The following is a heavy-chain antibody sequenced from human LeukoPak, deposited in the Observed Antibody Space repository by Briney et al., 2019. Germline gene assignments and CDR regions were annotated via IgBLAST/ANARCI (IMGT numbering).Heavy chain of an antibody. CDR3: ARDVIAAAGTYNWFDP. Sequence: ASVKVSCKASGGTFSSYAISWVRQAPGQGLEWMGWINTNTGNPTYAQGFTGRFVFSLDTSVSAAYLQISSLKAEDTAVYYCARDVIAAAGTYNWFDPWGQGALVTVSS. D-gene: IGHD6-13*01. J-gene: IGHJ5*02. CDR1: GGTFSSYA. V-gene: IGHV7-4-1*02. CDR2: INTNTGNP.